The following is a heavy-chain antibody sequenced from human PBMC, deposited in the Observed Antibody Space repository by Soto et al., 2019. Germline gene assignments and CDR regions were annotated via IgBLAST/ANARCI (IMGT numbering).Heavy chain of an antibody. J-gene: IGHJ4*02. Sequence: PGGSLRLSCAASGFTFSSYSMNWVRQAPGRGLEWVSYISSSSSTIYYADSVKGRFTISRDNAKNSLYLQMNSLRAEDTAVYYCARGGVVNPHWGQGTLVTVSS. V-gene: IGHV3-48*01. D-gene: IGHD3-3*01. CDR3: ARGGVVNPH. CDR1: GFTFSSYS. CDR2: ISSSSSTI.